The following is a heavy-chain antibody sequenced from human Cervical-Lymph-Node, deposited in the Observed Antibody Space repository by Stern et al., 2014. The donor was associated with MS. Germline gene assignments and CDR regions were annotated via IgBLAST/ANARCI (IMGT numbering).Heavy chain of an antibody. CDR2: INPNSGAT. J-gene: IGHJ6*02. Sequence: QVQLVQSGAGVRKPGASGKVSCGSSRHTFSGFFMHGVRQAPGQGLEYMGWINPNSGATNYAQKFQGRVTLTSDTSMSTDYMEISRLRSDDTAVYYCARDVDTTMGYYYYGLEVWGQGTTVIVS. CDR3: ARDVDTTMGYYYYGLEV. CDR1: RHTFSGFF. V-gene: IGHV1-2*02. D-gene: IGHD5-18*01.